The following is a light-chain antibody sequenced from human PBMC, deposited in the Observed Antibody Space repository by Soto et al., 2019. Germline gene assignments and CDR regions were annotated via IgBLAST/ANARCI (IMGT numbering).Light chain of an antibody. CDR2: DVS. CDR3: CSYAGSYTHYV. CDR1: SSDVCGYNY. V-gene: IGLV2-11*01. J-gene: IGLJ1*01. Sequence: QSALTQPRSVSVSPGQSITISCTGTSSDVCGYNYVSLYRQQPGKAPKLMIYDVSKRPSGVPDRFSGSKSGNTASLTISGLQAEDEADYYCCSYAGSYTHYVFGTGTKLTVL.